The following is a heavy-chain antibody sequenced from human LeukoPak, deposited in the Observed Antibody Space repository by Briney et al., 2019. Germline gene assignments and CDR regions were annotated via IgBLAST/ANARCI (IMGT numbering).Heavy chain of an antibody. CDR1: GYTFTNNL. V-gene: IGHV1-46*01. Sequence: ASVKVSCKASGYTFTNNLIHWVRQAPGQGLEWMSKINPGSGSATYAQKFQGRVTVTRDTSTNTVYMELSSLRSEDTAVYYCARDYTKNWCVDYWGQGTLVTVSS. D-gene: IGHD2-8*02. J-gene: IGHJ4*02. CDR3: ARDYTKNWCVDY. CDR2: INPGSGSA.